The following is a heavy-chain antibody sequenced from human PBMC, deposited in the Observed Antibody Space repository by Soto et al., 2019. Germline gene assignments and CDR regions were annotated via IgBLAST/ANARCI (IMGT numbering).Heavy chain of an antibody. CDR2: IKSKTDGGTT. J-gene: IGHJ4*02. D-gene: IGHD3-22*01. Sequence: KPGGSLRLSCAASGFTSSNAWMSWVRQAPGKGLEWVGRIKSKTDGGTTDYAAPVKGRFTISRDDSKNTLYLQMNSLKTEDTAVYYCTTGGRETYYYDSSGYYYWGQGTLVTVS. CDR3: TTGGRETYYYDSSGYYY. V-gene: IGHV3-15*01. CDR1: GFTSSNAW.